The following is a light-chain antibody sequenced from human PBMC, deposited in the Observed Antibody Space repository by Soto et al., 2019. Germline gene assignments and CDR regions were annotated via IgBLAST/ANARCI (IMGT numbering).Light chain of an antibody. CDR1: QSVSSSY. J-gene: IGKJ5*01. CDR2: GAS. V-gene: IGKV3-20*01. Sequence: EIELTQSPGPLSLSPGERATLSCRASQSVSSSYLAWYQQKPGQAPRLLIYGASSRATGIPDRFSGSGSGADFTLTISRLEPEDFAVYYCQQYGSSPPITFGQGTRLEIK. CDR3: QQYGSSPPIT.